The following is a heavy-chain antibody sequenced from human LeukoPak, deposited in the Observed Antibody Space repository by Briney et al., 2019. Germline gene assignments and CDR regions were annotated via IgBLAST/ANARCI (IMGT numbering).Heavy chain of an antibody. D-gene: IGHD2-2*01. J-gene: IGHJ6*02. CDR3: ARHAVVPAALRYYYYGMDV. CDR1: GFTFSNYA. Sequence: PGGSLRLSCAASGFTFSNYAMNWVRQAPGKGLEWVAVIWYDGSNKYYADSVKGRFTISRDNSKNTLCLQVNSLRAEDTAVYYCARHAVVPAALRYYYYGMDVWGQGTTVTVSS. V-gene: IGHV3-33*08. CDR2: IWYDGSNK.